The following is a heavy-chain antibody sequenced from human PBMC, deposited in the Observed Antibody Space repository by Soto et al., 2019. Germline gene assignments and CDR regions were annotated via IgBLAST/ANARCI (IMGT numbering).Heavy chain of an antibody. V-gene: IGHV4-34*01. Sequence: PSETLSLTCAVYGGSFSGYYWSWIRQPPGKGLEWIGEINHSGSTNYNPSLKSRVTISVDTSKNQFSLKLSSVTAADTAVYYCARTYGSGSYYNGWFDPWGQGTLVTVSS. D-gene: IGHD3-10*01. J-gene: IGHJ5*02. CDR1: GGSFSGYY. CDR2: INHSGST. CDR3: ARTYGSGSYYNGWFDP.